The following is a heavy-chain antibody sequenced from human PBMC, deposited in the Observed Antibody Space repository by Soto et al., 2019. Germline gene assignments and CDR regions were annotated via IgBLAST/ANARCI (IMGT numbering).Heavy chain of an antibody. CDR1: GGSISSSSYY. J-gene: IGHJ5*02. V-gene: IGHV4-39*01. CDR2: IYYSGST. Sequence: QLQLQESGPGLVKPSETLSLTCTVSGGSISSSSYYWGWIRQPPGKGLEWIGSIYYSGSTYYNPSLKRRVTISVDTSKTQFSLKLSSVTAADTAVYYCARRNGYCSGGSGYSWFDPWGQGTMVTVSS. D-gene: IGHD2-15*01. CDR3: ARRNGYCSGGSGYSWFDP.